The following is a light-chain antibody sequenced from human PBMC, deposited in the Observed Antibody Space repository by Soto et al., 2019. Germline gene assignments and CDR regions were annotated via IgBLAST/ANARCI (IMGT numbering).Light chain of an antibody. J-gene: IGLJ1*01. CDR1: SSDVGNYNL. Sequence: QSALTQPASVSGSPGQSITISCTGTSSDVGNYNLVSWYQQHPGKAPKLMIYEGSKRPSGVSNRFSPSKSGNTASLTISGLQAEDEADYYCCSYAGSSTYYVFGTGTKVTVL. V-gene: IGLV2-23*01. CDR2: EGS. CDR3: CSYAGSSTYYV.